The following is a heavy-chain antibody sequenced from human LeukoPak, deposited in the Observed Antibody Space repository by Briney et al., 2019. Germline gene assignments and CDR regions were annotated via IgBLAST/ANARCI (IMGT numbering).Heavy chain of an antibody. J-gene: IGHJ6*02. Sequence: GGSLRLSCAASGFTFSSYAMSWVRQAPGKGLEWVSAISGSGGSTYYADSAKGRFTISRDNSKNTLYLQMNSLRAEDTAVYYCAKFSSSWNYYYGMDVWGQGTTVTVSS. CDR1: GFTFSSYA. CDR2: ISGSGGST. CDR3: AKFSSSWNYYYGMDV. V-gene: IGHV3-23*01. D-gene: IGHD6-13*01.